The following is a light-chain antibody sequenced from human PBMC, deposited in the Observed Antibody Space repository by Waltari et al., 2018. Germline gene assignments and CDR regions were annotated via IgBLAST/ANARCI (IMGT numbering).Light chain of an antibody. CDR1: QSLVSSDGTTY. CDR2: KVS. V-gene: IGKV2-30*01. J-gene: IGKJ1*01. Sequence: EVVMTQSPLPLPVTLREPASLSCTSSQSLVSSDGTTYFNWFQQRPGQSPRRLLYKVSNRDSGVPDRFSGSGSGTTFTLSISRVEAEDVGIYYCMQGAHRPWTFGQGTRVEIK. CDR3: MQGAHRPWT.